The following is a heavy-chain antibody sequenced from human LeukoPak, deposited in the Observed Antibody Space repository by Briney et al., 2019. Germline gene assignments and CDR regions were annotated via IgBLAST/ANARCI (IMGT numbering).Heavy chain of an antibody. V-gene: IGHV4-34*01. J-gene: IGHJ4*02. CDR3: ARALPRVVTAIGYFDY. Sequence: SETLSLTCAVYGGSFSGYYWSRIRQPPGKGLEWIGEINHSGSTNYNPSLKSRVTISVDTSKNQFSLKLSSVTAADTAVYYCARALPRVVTAIGYFDYWGQGTLVTVSS. CDR2: INHSGST. CDR1: GGSFSGYY. D-gene: IGHD2-21*02.